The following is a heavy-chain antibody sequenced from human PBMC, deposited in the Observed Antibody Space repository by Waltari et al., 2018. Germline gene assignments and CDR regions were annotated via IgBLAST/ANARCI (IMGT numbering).Heavy chain of an antibody. D-gene: IGHD3-3*01. CDR2: IIPILGIA. CDR3: ARLPWSGYYTDDY. Sequence: QVQLVQSGAEVKKPGSSVKVSCKASGGTFSSYTISWVRQAPGQGLEWMGRIIPILGIANYAQKFQGRVTITADESTSTAYMELSSLRSEDTAVYYCARLPWSGYYTDDYWGQGTLVTVSS. J-gene: IGHJ4*02. CDR1: GGTFSSYT. V-gene: IGHV1-69*02.